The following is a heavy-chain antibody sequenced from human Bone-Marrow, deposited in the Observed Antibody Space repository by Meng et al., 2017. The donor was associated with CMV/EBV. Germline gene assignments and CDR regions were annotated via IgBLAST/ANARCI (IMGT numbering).Heavy chain of an antibody. CDR3: ARTYCGGDCYHYGMDV. D-gene: IGHD2-21*01. CDR1: GFTFSSYS. V-gene: IGHV3-21*01. CDR2: ISSSSSYI. J-gene: IGHJ6*02. Sequence: GESLKISCAASGFTFSSYSMNWVRQAPGKGLEWVSSISSSSSYIYYADSVKGRFTISRDNAKNSLYLQINSLRAEDTAVYYFARTYCGGDCYHYGMDVWGQGTTVTVSS.